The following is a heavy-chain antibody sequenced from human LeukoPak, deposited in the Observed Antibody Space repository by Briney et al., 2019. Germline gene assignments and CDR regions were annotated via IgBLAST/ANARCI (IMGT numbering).Heavy chain of an antibody. D-gene: IGHD3-10*01. CDR3: ARVGGFGELLSYFDY. CDR1: GFTVSSNS. V-gene: IGHV3-53*01. Sequence: GGSLRLSCTVSGFTVSSNSMSWVRQAPGKGLEWVSFIYSDNTHYSDSVKGRFTISRDNSKNTLYLQMNSLRAEDTAVYYCARVGGFGELLSYFDYWGQGTLVTVSS. J-gene: IGHJ4*02. CDR2: IYSDNT.